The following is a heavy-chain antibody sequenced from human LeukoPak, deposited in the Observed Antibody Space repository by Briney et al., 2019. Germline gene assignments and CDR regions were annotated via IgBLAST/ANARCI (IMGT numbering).Heavy chain of an antibody. CDR2: IIPIFGTA. CDR1: GYTFTGYY. V-gene: IGHV1-69*05. CDR3: ALYYCSSTSCYIVLDY. J-gene: IGHJ4*02. Sequence: ASVKVSCKASGYTFTGYYMHWVRQAPGQGLEWMGGIIPIFGTANCAQKFQGRVTITTDESTSTAYMELSSLRSEDTAVYYCALYYCSSTSCYIVLDYWGQGTLVTVSS. D-gene: IGHD2-2*02.